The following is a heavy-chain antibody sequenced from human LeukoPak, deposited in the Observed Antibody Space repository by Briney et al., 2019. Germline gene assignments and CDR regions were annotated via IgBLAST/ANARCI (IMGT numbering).Heavy chain of an antibody. CDR3: AKDFSALVVPAATYYYCYGMDV. D-gene: IGHD2-2*01. Sequence: GGSLRLSCAASGFTFSSYGVHWVRQAPGKGLEWVAGISDDGSSEYYADSVKGRFTISRDNSKNTLYLQMNSLRAEDTAVYYCAKDFSALVVPAATYYYCYGMDVWGPGTTVTVSS. CDR1: GFTFSSYG. J-gene: IGHJ6*02. CDR2: ISDDGSSE. V-gene: IGHV3-30*18.